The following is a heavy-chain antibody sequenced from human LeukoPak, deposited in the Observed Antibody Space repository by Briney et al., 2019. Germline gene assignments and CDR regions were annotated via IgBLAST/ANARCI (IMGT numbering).Heavy chain of an antibody. CDR1: GGSFSGYY. J-gene: IGHJ5*02. D-gene: IGHD3-9*01. Sequence: SETLSLTCAVYGGSFSGYYWSWIRQPPGKGLEWIGEINHSGSTNYNPSLKSRVTISVDTSKNQFSLTVSSVTAADTAVYYCAGAPGSRYFDWLGANWFDPWGQGTMVSVSS. V-gene: IGHV4-34*01. CDR3: AGAPGSRYFDWLGANWFDP. CDR2: INHSGST.